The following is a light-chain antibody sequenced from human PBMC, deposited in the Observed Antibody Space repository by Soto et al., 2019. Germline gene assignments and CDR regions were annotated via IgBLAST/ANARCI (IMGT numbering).Light chain of an antibody. CDR1: QGISSY. Sequence: IQLTQSPSSLSASVGDRVTITCRASQGISSYLAWYQQKPVKAPKLLIYAASTLQSGVPSRFSGSGPGIDFTLTIRTLQPEDFATYYCQQANSFPNTFGGGTTV. J-gene: IGKJ4*01. CDR2: AAS. CDR3: QQANSFPNT. V-gene: IGKV1-9*01.